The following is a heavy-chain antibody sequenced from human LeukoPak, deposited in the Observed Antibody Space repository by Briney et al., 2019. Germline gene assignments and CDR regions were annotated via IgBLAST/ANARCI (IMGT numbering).Heavy chain of an antibody. V-gene: IGHV2-70*04. CDR3: ARIYSDRGMDV. CDR2: IDWDDDK. J-gene: IGHJ6*04. Sequence: SGPALVKPTQTLTLTCTFSGFSRSTSGMRVRWIRQPPGKALEWLARIDWDDDKLYTTSLKTRLTISKDTSKNQVVLTMTNMDPVDTATYYCARIYSDRGMDVWGKGTTVTVSS. CDR1: GFSRSTSGMR. D-gene: IGHD3-9*01.